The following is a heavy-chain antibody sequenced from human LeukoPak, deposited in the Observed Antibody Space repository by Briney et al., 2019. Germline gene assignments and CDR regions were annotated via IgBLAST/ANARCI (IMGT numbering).Heavy chain of an antibody. D-gene: IGHD4-23*01. J-gene: IGHJ4*02. CDR2: TSHDGNA. V-gene: IGHV4-4*02. Sequence: PSETLSLTCAVSGGSISTNTWWSWARQPPGKGLEWIGQTSHDGNADYTPSLKSRVTISVDKSKNQLSLKLNSVTAADSAVYYCAKHGGRYFDSWGQGTLVTVSS. CDR1: GGSISTNTW. CDR3: AKHGGRYFDS.